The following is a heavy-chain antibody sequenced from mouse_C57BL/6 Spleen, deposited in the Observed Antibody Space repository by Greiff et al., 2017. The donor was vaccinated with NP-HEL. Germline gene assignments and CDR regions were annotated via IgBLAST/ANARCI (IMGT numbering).Heavy chain of an antibody. D-gene: IGHD1-3*01. CDR2: INPNNGGT. Sequence: VHVKQSGPELVKPGASVKISCKASGYTFTDYYMNWVKQSHGKSLEWIGDINPNNGGTSYNQKFKGKATLTVDKSSSTAYMELRSLTSEDSAVYYCARGLTPYWGKGTTLTVSS. V-gene: IGHV1-26*01. J-gene: IGHJ2*01. CDR3: ARGLTPY. CDR1: GYTFTDYY.